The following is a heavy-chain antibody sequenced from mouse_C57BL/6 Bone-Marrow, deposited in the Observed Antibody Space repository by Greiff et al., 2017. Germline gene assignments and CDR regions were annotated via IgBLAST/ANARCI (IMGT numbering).Heavy chain of an antibody. J-gene: IGHJ3*01. CDR3: TTGSSYTWCAY. CDR2: IDPENGDT. Sequence: EVKVEESGAELVRPGASVKLSCTASGFNIKDDYMHWVKQRPEQGLEWIGWIDPENGDTEYASKFQGKATITADTSSNTAYLQLSSLTSEDTAVYYCTTGSSYTWCAYWGQGTLVTVSA. CDR1: GFNIKDDY. V-gene: IGHV14-4*01. D-gene: IGHD1-1*01.